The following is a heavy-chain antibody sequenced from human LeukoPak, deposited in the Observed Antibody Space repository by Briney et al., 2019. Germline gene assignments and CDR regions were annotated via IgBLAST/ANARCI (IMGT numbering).Heavy chain of an antibody. CDR1: GYTFTGYY. CDR3: AREQQWLVPDY. D-gene: IGHD6-19*01. Sequence: ASVKVSCKASGYTFTGYYMHWVRQAPGQGLEWMGRSNPNSGGANYAQKFQGRVTMTRDTSISPAYMELSRLRSDDTAVYYCAREQQWLVPDYWGQGTLVTVSS. J-gene: IGHJ4*02. CDR2: SNPNSGGA. V-gene: IGHV1-2*06.